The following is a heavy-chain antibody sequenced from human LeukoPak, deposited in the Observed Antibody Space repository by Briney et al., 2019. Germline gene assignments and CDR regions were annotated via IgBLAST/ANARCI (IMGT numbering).Heavy chain of an antibody. CDR1: GGSISSYY. Sequence: PSETLSLTCTVSGGSISSYYWSWIRQPPGKGLEWIGYIYYSGSTNYNPSLKSRVTISVDTSKNQFSLKLSSVTAADTAVYYCARDRREGSGWYIDYWGQGTLVTVSS. V-gene: IGHV4-59*01. D-gene: IGHD6-19*01. CDR2: IYYSGST. J-gene: IGHJ4*02. CDR3: ARDRREGSGWYIDY.